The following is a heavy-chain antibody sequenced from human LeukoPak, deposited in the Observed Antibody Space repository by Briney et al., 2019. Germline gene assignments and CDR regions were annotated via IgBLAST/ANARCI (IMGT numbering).Heavy chain of an antibody. CDR2: IYYSGNT. V-gene: IGHV4-39*07. J-gene: IGHJ4*02. CDR3: TRANGYGLIDY. D-gene: IGHD3-10*01. Sequence: SETLSLTCTVSSASIRSSNYYWGWIRQPPGKGLEWIGSIYYSGNTYYNSSLKSRVTISLDTSKNQFSLNLCSVTAADTAIYYCTRANGYGLIDYWGQGTLVTVSS. CDR1: SASIRSSNYY.